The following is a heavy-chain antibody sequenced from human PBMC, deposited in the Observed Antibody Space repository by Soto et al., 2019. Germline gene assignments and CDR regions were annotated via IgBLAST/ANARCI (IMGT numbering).Heavy chain of an antibody. Sequence: SETLSLTCTVSGGSVSSGSYYWSWIRQPPGKGLEWIGYIYYSGSTNYNPSLKSRVTISVDTSKNQFSLKLSSVTAADTAVYYCARASEDSSGYYYVTGYYYGMDVWGQGTTVTVSS. CDR3: ARASEDSSGYYYVTGYYYGMDV. J-gene: IGHJ6*02. CDR1: GGSVSSGSYY. V-gene: IGHV4-61*01. CDR2: IYYSGST. D-gene: IGHD3-22*01.